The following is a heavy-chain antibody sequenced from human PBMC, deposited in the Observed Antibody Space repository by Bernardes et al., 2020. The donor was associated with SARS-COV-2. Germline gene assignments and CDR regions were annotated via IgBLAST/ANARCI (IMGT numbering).Heavy chain of an antibody. CDR3: ARKLDGGTNNCYRRGGYKNGMDV. D-gene: IGHD2-2*01. CDR1: GFTLNTYV. J-gene: IGHJ6*02. Sequence: GGSLRLSCVASGFTLNTYVIHWVRQAPGKGLEWVASICCDGDNQYYADSVKDRFTISREDSKNTVYLQMNSLRPEDTSLYYCARKLDGGTNNCYRRGGYKNGMDVWGQGTTGTV. CDR2: ICCDGDNQ. V-gene: IGHV3-33*01.